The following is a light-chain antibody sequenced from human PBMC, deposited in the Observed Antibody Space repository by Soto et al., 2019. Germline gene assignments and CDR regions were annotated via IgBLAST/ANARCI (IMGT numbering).Light chain of an antibody. V-gene: IGLV1-44*01. CDR1: ISNIGGNT. CDR3: AAWDDSLNGVV. CDR2: TSN. J-gene: IGLJ2*01. Sequence: QSVLTQPPSASGTPGQRVTISCSGSISNIGGNTVNWYQQLPGTAPKLLMYTSNQRPSGVPDRFSGSKSGTSASLAISALKSEDEAHYYCAAWDDSLNGVVFGGGTKLSVL.